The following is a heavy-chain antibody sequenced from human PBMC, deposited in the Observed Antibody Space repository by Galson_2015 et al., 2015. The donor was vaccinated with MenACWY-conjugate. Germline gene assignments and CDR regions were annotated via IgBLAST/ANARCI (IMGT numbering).Heavy chain of an antibody. V-gene: IGHV4-39*07. CDR3: AKEKKALYCGGDCYSFDS. CDR2: SDRGTS. Sequence: SDRGTSYYNPSLTNRVTISVDKSQNQFSLSLTSVTAADTAVYYCAKEKKALYCGGDCYSFDSWGQGTLVAVSA. J-gene: IGHJ4*02. D-gene: IGHD2-21*02.